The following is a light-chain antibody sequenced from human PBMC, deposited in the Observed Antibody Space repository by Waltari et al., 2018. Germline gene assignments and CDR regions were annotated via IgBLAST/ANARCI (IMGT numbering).Light chain of an antibody. CDR2: EVS. J-gene: IGLJ3*02. Sequence: QSALTPPASVSGSPGQSITLSCTGTSSDVGGYNSVPWYQQHPGKAPKLMIYEVSNRPSGVSNRFSGSKSGNTASLTISGLQAEDESDYYCSSYTSSSTLVFGGGTKLTVL. CDR1: SSDVGGYNS. V-gene: IGLV2-14*01. CDR3: SSYTSSSTLV.